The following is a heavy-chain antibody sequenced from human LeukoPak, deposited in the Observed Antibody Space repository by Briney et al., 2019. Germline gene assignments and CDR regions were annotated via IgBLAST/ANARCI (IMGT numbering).Heavy chain of an antibody. J-gene: IGHJ6*03. Sequence: PSETLSLTCTVSGGSISSYYWSWIRQPPGKGLEWIGYIYYSGSTNYNPSLKSRVTISVDTSKNQFSLKLSSVTAAGTAVYYCARVMDSSGYYYVGYYYYMDVWGKGTTVTISS. D-gene: IGHD3-22*01. CDR3: ARVMDSSGYYYVGYYYYMDV. CDR2: IYYSGST. V-gene: IGHV4-59*01. CDR1: GGSISSYY.